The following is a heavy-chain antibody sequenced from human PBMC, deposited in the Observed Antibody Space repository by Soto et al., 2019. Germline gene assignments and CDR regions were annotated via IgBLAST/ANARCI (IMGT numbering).Heavy chain of an antibody. Sequence: SETLSLTCTVSGGSISSYYWSWIRQPPGKGLEWIGYIYYSGSTNYNPSLKSRVTISVDTSKNQFSLKLSSVTAADTAVYYCGRGVWVVVAATAEGDDAFDIWGQWTMVTVSS. V-gene: IGHV4-59*01. CDR2: IYYSGST. CDR3: GRGVWVVVAATAEGDDAFDI. CDR1: GGSISSYY. D-gene: IGHD2-15*01. J-gene: IGHJ3*02.